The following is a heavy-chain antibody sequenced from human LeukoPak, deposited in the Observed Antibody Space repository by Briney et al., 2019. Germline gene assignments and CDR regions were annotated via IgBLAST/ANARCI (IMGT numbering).Heavy chain of an antibody. CDR2: INPSGGST. Sequence: ASVKVSCKASGYTFTSYYMHWVRQAPGQGLEWMGIINPSGGSTSYAQKFQGRVTMTRDTSTSTVYMELSSLRSEDTAVYYCARALAVVVLPETLDYWGQGTLVIVSS. CDR3: ARALAVVVLPETLDY. CDR1: GYTFTSYY. V-gene: IGHV1-46*01. J-gene: IGHJ4*02. D-gene: IGHD2-15*01.